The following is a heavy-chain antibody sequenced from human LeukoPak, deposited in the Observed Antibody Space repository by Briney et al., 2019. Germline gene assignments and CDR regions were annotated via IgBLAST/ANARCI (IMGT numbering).Heavy chain of an antibody. V-gene: IGHV1-2*02. D-gene: IGHD3-3*01. CDR2: INPNSGGT. Sequence: VASVKVSCKASGYTFTSYGISWVRQAPGQGLEWMGWINPNSGGTNYAQKFQGRVTMTRDTSISTAYMELSRLRSDDTAVYYCARENFDFWPLGPYYYYYYLDVWGKGTTVTVSS. CDR1: GYTFTSYG. J-gene: IGHJ6*03. CDR3: ARENFDFWPLGPYYYYYYLDV.